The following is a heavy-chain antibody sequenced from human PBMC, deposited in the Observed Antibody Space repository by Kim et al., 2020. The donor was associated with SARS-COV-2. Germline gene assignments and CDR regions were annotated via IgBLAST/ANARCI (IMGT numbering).Heavy chain of an antibody. V-gene: IGHV3-23*01. CDR2: IFGSGHGT. CDR3: AKHVHLTSVTFLWYFDL. CDR1: GFTFGSSA. Sequence: GGSLRLSCVASGFTFGSSAMTWVRQAPGKGLEWVSTIFGSGHGTYYPDSVRGRFSVSRDNSKNTLYLQMDNLRADDTAIYYCAKHVHLTSVTFLWYFDLWGRGT. D-gene: IGHD2-2*01. J-gene: IGHJ2*01.